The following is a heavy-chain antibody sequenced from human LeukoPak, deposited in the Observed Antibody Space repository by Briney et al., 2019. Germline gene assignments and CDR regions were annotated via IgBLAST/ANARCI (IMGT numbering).Heavy chain of an antibody. Sequence: SETLSLTCTVSGGSISSSTYYWGWIRQPPGKGLEWIGTNSGSTYYNPSLRSRVTISVDTSKNQFSLKRSSVTAADAAVYYCARDHSSARYTYYYYYIDVWGKGTTVTVSS. CDR3: ARDHSSARYTYYYYYIDV. J-gene: IGHJ6*03. V-gene: IGHV4-39*07. CDR1: GGSISSSTYY. CDR2: NSGST. D-gene: IGHD5-12*01.